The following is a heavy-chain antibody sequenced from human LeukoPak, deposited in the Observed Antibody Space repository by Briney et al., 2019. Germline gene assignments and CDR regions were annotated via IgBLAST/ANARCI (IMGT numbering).Heavy chain of an antibody. CDR2: IYSGGST. D-gene: IGHD5-18*01. Sequence: GGSLRLSCAASGFTLRSYSMSWVRQAPGKGLEWVSVIYSGGSTYYADSVKGRFTISRDNSKNTLYLQMKSLRAEDTAVYYCARGQIGGYGTGTFDYWGQGTLVTVSS. J-gene: IGHJ4*02. CDR1: GFTLRSYS. CDR3: ARGQIGGYGTGTFDY. V-gene: IGHV3-53*01.